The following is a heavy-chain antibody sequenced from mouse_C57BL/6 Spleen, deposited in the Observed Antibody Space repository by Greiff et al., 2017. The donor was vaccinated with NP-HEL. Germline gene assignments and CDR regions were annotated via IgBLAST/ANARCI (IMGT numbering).Heavy chain of an antibody. V-gene: IGHV1-19*01. J-gene: IGHJ3*01. D-gene: IGHD2-3*01. CDR1: GYTFTDYY. CDR2: INPYNGGT. CDR3: ARGGYDGSWFAY. Sequence: EVQLQQSGPVLVKPGASVKMSCKASGYTFTDYYMNWVKQSHGKSLECIGVINPYNGGTSYNQKFKGKATLTVDKSSSTAYMELNSLTSEDSAVYYCARGGYDGSWFAYWGQGTLVTVSA.